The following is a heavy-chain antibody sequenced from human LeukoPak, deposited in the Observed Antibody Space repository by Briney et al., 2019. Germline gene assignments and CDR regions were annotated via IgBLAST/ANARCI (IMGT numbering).Heavy chain of an antibody. CDR1: GWTLIGYY. V-gene: IGHV1-2*06. CDR3: ARDHPDCSGDSCYS. D-gene: IGHD2-15*01. J-gene: IGHJ4*02. Sequence: ASVKVSCKAGGWTLIGYYLHWVRQAPGQGLEWMGRINPNIGDTNYAQSFQGRVTMTRDTSISTAYMELSRLTSDDTAIYYCARDHPDCSGDSCYSWGQGTLVTVSS. CDR2: INPNIGDT.